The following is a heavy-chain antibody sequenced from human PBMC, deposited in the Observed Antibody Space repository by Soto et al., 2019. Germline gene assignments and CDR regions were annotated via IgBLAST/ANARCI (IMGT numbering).Heavy chain of an antibody. CDR3: AREGLRYSGYENNYYGMDV. V-gene: IGHV1-69*12. D-gene: IGHD5-12*01. CDR2: IIPIFGTA. CDR1: GGTFSSYA. Sequence: QVQLVQSGAEVKKPGSSVKVSCKASGGTFSSYAISWVRQAPGQGLEWMGGIIPIFGTANYAQKFQGRVTITADESTSTAYMELSSLRSEDTAVYYCAREGLRYSGYENNYYGMDVWGQGTTVTVSS. J-gene: IGHJ6*02.